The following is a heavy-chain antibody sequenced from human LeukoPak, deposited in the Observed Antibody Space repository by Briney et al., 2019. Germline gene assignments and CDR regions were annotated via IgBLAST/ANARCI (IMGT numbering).Heavy chain of an antibody. D-gene: IGHD3-22*01. CDR2: IGKDGSEK. Sequence: GGSLRLSCVASGFIFSSYGMHWVRQAPGKGLEWVAFIGKDGSEKYYADPVKGRFSISRDSSKNTMYLQMNSLREEDTAIYYCARAYHTGSYDSSGYYRHDAFDIWGQGTMVTVSS. CDR3: ARAYHTGSYDSSGYYRHDAFDI. J-gene: IGHJ3*02. CDR1: GFIFSSYG. V-gene: IGHV3-30*02.